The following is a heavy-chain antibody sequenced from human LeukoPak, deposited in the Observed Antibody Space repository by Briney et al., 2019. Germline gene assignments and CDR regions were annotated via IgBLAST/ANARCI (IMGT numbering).Heavy chain of an antibody. D-gene: IGHD3-16*01. CDR3: AKASWASSADAVL. CDR1: GFIFSNYA. CDR2: LRGDGET. V-gene: IGHV3-23*01. Sequence: PGGSLRLSCAASGFIFSNYAMGWVRQAPARGLEWVSSLRGDGETFYADSVKGRFTLSRDDSRNTVYLQLNNLRVEDTAVYYCAKASWASSADAVLWGQGTLVTVSS. J-gene: IGHJ4*02.